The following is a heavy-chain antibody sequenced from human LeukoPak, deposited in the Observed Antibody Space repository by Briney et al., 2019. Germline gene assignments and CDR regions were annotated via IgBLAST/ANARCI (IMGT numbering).Heavy chain of an antibody. Sequence: QPGGSPRLSCAASEFTFSSYAMSWVRQAPGKGLEWVSGISTSGGSSSYADSVKGRFTISRDNPRNTLYMQMNSLRAEDTALYYCAIMHPYYDGSGYWVQWGQGTLVTVSS. V-gene: IGHV3-23*01. D-gene: IGHD3-22*01. CDR3: AIMHPYYDGSGYWVQ. J-gene: IGHJ4*02. CDR1: EFTFSSYA. CDR2: ISTSGGSS.